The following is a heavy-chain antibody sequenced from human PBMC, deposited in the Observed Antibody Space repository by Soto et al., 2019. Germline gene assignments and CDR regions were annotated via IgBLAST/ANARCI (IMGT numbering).Heavy chain of an antibody. CDR2: IYYSGST. V-gene: IGHV4-31*03. J-gene: IGHJ4*02. Sequence: QVQLQESGPGLVKPSQTLSLTCTVSGGSISSGGYYWSWIRQHPGKGLEWIGYIYYSGSTYYNPSLRSRVTISVETSKNQFSLKLSSVTAADTAVYYCAREISGYDRRFDYWGQGTLVTVSS. CDR1: GGSISSGGYY. CDR3: AREISGYDRRFDY. D-gene: IGHD5-12*01.